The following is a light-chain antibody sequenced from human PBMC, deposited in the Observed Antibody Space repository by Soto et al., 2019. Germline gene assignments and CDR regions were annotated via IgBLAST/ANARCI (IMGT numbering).Light chain of an antibody. CDR2: DVS. V-gene: IGLV2-14*03. Sequence: QSALTQPASVSGSPGQSITISCTGTSSDVGGYNYVSWYQHHPGKAPKLMIYDVSNRPSGVSNRFSCSKSGNTASLTISGLQAEDEADYYCSSYTSSSTVVFGGGTKLTVL. CDR1: SSDVGGYNY. J-gene: IGLJ2*01. CDR3: SSYTSSSTVV.